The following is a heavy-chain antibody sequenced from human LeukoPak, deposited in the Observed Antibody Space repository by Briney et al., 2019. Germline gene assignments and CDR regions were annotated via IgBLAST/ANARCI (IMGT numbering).Heavy chain of an antibody. D-gene: IGHD2-2*01. Sequence: SETLSLTCTVSGGSISSYYWSWIRQPPGKGLEWIGYIYYSGSTNYNPSLESRVTISVDTSKNQFSLKLSSVTAADTAVYYCARSIVPAAHDYWGQGTLVTVSS. V-gene: IGHV4-59*01. CDR3: ARSIVPAAHDY. CDR2: IYYSGST. CDR1: GGSISSYY. J-gene: IGHJ4*02.